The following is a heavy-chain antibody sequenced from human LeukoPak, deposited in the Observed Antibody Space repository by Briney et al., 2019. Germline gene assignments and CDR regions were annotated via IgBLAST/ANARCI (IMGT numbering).Heavy chain of an antibody. CDR3: ARGPGLNGTTFHWFFDV. V-gene: IGHV3-48*01. D-gene: IGHD1-14*01. CDR1: GLTTSRYS. CDR2: FGVTDTK. Sequence: QPGVPQTLPCTVSGLTTSRYSKKWLRQATGKGLVGLSYFGVTDTKYYADSVKGRVTISREDAKNVLYLQMDSVGIEDTAVYYCARGPGLNGTTFHWFFDVWGRGTLVTVSS. J-gene: IGHJ2*01.